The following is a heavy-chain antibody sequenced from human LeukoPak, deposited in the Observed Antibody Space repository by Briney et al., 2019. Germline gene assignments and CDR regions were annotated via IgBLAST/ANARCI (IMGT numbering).Heavy chain of an antibody. CDR2: IYYSGST. Sequence: SETLSLTCTVSGGSISGYYWSWIRQPPGKGLEWIGYIYYSGSTNYNPSLKSRVTISVDTSKNQFSLKLSSVTAADTAVYYCAREEARSNAFDIWGQGTMVTVSS. V-gene: IGHV4-59*01. J-gene: IGHJ3*02. CDR1: GGSISGYY. CDR3: AREEARSNAFDI.